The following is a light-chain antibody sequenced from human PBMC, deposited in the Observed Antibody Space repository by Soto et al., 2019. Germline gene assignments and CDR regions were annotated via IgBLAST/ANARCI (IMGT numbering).Light chain of an antibody. J-gene: IGKJ4*01. CDR3: QKYNSAPFT. Sequence: DIQMTQSPSSLSASLGDRVTITCRASQGISVYLAWFQQKPGKVPKLLIYAASTLQSGIPSRFSGSGSGTDFTLTISSLQPEDVANYYGQKYNSAPFTFGGGTKVEIK. CDR2: AAS. CDR1: QGISVY. V-gene: IGKV1-27*01.